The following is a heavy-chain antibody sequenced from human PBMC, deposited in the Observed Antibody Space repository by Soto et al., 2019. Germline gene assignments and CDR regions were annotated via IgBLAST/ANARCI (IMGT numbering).Heavy chain of an antibody. V-gene: IGHV1-18*01. CDR1: GYTFTSYG. J-gene: IGHJ6*02. CDR3: ARDWRIAVAGHYYYYGMDV. D-gene: IGHD6-19*01. Sequence: ASVKVSCKASGYTFTSYGISWVRQAPGQGLEWMGWISAYNGNTNYAQKLQGRVTMTTDTSTSTAYMELRSLRSDDTAVYYCARDWRIAVAGHYYYYGMDVWGQGTTVTVSS. CDR2: ISAYNGNT.